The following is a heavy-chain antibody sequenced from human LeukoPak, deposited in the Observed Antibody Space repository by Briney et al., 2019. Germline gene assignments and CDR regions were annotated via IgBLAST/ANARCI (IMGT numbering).Heavy chain of an antibody. CDR1: GYIFTNYH. J-gene: IGHJ4*01. D-gene: IGHD3-22*01. Sequence: GASVKVSCKASGYIFTNYHMHWVRQAPGQGLEWMGIINPSGGSTSYAQKFQGRVTMTTDISTSTVYMELSSLRSEDTAVYYCAKEGDYSDSSGNHDVFDSWGKGTLVTVSS. CDR2: INPSGGST. CDR3: AKEGDYSDSSGNHDVFDS. V-gene: IGHV1-46*01.